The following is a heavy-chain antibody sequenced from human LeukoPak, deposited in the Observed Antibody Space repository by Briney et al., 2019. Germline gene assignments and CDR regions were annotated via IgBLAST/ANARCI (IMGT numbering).Heavy chain of an antibody. CDR3: ARDTYYYNSSAFYHYYYGMDV. D-gene: IGHD3-22*01. J-gene: IGHJ6*02. Sequence: GGSLRLSCAASGFTFSSYGMHWVRQAPGKGLEWVAFIRYDGSNKYYADSVKGRFTISRDNSKNTLYLQMNSLRAEDTAVYYCARDTYYYNSSAFYHYYYGMDVWGQGTTVTVSS. CDR1: GFTFSSYG. V-gene: IGHV3-30*02. CDR2: IRYDGSNK.